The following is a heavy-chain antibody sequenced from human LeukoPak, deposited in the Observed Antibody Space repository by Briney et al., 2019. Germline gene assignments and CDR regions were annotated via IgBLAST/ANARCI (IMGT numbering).Heavy chain of an antibody. V-gene: IGHV4-61*01. J-gene: IGHJ4*02. CDR3: ARDYGDYGNDY. Sequence: SETLSLTCTVSGVSVSSGSYYWSWIRQPPGKGLEWIGYIYYRGSTNYNPSLKSQVTISVDTSKNQFSLKLSSVTAADTAIYYCARDYGDYGNDYWGQGILVTVSS. D-gene: IGHD4-17*01. CDR1: GVSVSSGSYY. CDR2: IYYRGST.